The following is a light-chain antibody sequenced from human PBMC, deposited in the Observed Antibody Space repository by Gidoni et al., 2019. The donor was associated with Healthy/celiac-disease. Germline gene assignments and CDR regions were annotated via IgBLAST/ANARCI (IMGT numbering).Light chain of an antibody. J-gene: IGKJ4*01. CDR2: DAS. CDR1: QSVSSY. Sequence: EVLLTQPPATLSLSPGERATLSCRASQSVSSYLAWYQQKPGQAPRLLIYDASNRATGIPARFSGSGSGTDFTLTISSLEPEDFAVYYCQQRSNWPPSFGGGTKVEIK. V-gene: IGKV3-11*01. CDR3: QQRSNWPPS.